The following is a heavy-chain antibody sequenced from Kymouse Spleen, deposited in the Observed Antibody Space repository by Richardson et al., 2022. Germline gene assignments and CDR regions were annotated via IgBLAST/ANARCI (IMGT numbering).Heavy chain of an antibody. CDR2: INHSGST. J-gene: IGHJ4*02. D-gene: IGHD3-9*01. CDR3: ARTYYDILTGYFPRIAAAAPFDY. CDR1: GGSFSGYY. V-gene: IGHV4-34*01. Sequence: QVQLQQWGAGLLKPSETLSLTCAVYGGSFSGYYWSWIRQPPGKGLEWIGEINHSGSTNYNPSLKSRVTISVDTSKNQFSLKLSSVTAADTAVYYCARTYYDILTGYFPRIAAAAPFDYWGQGTLVTVSS.